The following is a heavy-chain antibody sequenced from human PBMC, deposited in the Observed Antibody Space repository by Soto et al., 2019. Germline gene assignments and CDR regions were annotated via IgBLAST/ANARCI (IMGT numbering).Heavy chain of an antibody. V-gene: IGHV3-72*01. D-gene: IGHD2-2*01. CDR2: TRNKANSYTT. J-gene: IGHJ3*02. CDR3: ARGVVPAAIAFDI. Sequence: EVQLVESGGGLVQPGGSLRLSCAASGFTFSDHYMDWVRQAPGKGLEWVGRTRNKANSYTTEYAASVKGRFTISRDDSKNSLYLQMNSLKTEDTAVYYCARGVVPAAIAFDIWGQGTMVTVSS. CDR1: GFTFSDHY.